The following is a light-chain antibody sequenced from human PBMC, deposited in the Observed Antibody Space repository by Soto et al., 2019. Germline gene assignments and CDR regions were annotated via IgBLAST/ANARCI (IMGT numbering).Light chain of an antibody. CDR3: SSYTGSNNLVV. CDR1: SSDVGGYNY. V-gene: IGLV2-8*01. Sequence: QSALTQPASVSGSPGQSITISCTETSSDVGGYNYVSWYQQHPGKAPKLMIYEVTKRPSGVPDRFSGSKSGNTASLTVSGLQAEDEADYYCSSYTGSNNLVVFGGGTKLTVL. J-gene: IGLJ2*01. CDR2: EVT.